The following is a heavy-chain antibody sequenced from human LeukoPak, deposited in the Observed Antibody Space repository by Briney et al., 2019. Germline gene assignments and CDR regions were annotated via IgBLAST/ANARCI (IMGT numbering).Heavy chain of an antibody. V-gene: IGHV3-23*01. CDR3: AKWDENFYYMDV. CDR2: ISGSGGGT. D-gene: IGHD1-26*01. Sequence: PGGSLRLSCAASRFTFNIYAMSWVRQAPGKGLEWVSSISGSGGGTFCASSVRGRFAISRDNSKHTVFLQMNGLRAEDTAIYYCAKWDENFYYMDVWGQGTTVTVSS. J-gene: IGHJ6*03. CDR1: RFTFNIYA.